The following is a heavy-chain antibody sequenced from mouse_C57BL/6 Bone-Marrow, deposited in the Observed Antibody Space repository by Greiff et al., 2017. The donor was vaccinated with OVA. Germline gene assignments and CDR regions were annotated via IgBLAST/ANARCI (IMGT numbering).Heavy chain of an antibody. V-gene: IGHV1-19*01. Sequence: EVKLVESGPVLVKPGASVKMSCKASGYTFTDYYMNWVKQSHGKSLEWIGVINPYNGGTSYNQKFKGKATLTVDKSSSTAYMELNSLTSEDSAVYYCAPLTTVVAPFDYWGQGTTLTVSS. D-gene: IGHD1-1*01. CDR2: INPYNGGT. CDR3: APLTTVVAPFDY. CDR1: GYTFTDYY. J-gene: IGHJ2*01.